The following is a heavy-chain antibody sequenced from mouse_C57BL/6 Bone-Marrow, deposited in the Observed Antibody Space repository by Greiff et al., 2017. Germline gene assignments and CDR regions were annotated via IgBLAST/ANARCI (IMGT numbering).Heavy chain of an antibody. D-gene: IGHD1-1*01. CDR1: GYTFTSYW. Sequence: VQLQQPGAELVKPGASVKVSCKASGYTFTSYWMHWVKQRPGQGLEWIGRIHPSDSDTNYNQKFKGKATLTVDKSSSTAYMPLSSLTSEDSAVYYCAVIYYYGSSCGEAMDYWGQGTSVTVSS. V-gene: IGHV1-74*01. CDR2: IHPSDSDT. CDR3: AVIYYYGSSCGEAMDY. J-gene: IGHJ4*01.